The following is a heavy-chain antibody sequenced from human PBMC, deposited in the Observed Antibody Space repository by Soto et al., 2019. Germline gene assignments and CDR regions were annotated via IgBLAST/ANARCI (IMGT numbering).Heavy chain of an antibody. V-gene: IGHV3-13*05. CDR2: LGAADDP. D-gene: IGHD2-15*01. CDR1: AFTLSAYD. J-gene: IGHJ6*02. Sequence: LRLSCAASAFTLSAYDMHWVRQPNGKGLEWVSALGAADDPYYLGSVKGRFTISRENAKNSLYLQMNNLRAGDTAVYYCARAYSGRLPRRADYYYAMDVWGQGTTVTVSS. CDR3: ARAYSGRLPRRADYYYAMDV.